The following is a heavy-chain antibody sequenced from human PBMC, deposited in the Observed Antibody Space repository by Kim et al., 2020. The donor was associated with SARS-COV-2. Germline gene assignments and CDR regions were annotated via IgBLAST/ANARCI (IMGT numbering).Heavy chain of an antibody. Sequence: GGSLRLSCGASGFTFSSYAMSWVRRAPGKGLECVSSISNSGTSTYYADSVRGRFTISRDNSKNTLYLQMNSLSAEDTAVYYCAKEDLSGSSFDYWGQGTLVTVSS. CDR1: GFTFSSYA. V-gene: IGHV3-23*01. CDR3: AKEDLSGSSFDY. CDR2: ISNSGTST. D-gene: IGHD1-26*01. J-gene: IGHJ4*02.